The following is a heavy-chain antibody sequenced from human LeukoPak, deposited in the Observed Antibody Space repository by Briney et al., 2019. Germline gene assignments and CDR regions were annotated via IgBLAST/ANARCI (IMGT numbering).Heavy chain of an antibody. CDR3: ARVGRIAAAGGHFDY. CDR2: INSDGSST. J-gene: IGHJ4*02. Sequence: GGSLRLSCAASGFTFSSYWMHWVRQAPGKGLVWVSRINSDGSSTSYADSAKGRFTISRDNAKNTLYLQMNSLRAEDTAVYYCARVGRIAAAGGHFDYWGQGTLVTVSS. CDR1: GFTFSSYW. V-gene: IGHV3-74*01. D-gene: IGHD6-13*01.